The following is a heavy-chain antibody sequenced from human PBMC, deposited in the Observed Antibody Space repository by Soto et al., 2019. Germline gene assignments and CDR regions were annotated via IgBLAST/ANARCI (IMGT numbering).Heavy chain of an antibody. CDR3: ARGLHGSGGPPRRSDYYYGMDV. D-gene: IGHD3-10*01. V-gene: IGHV1-69*13. Sequence: ASVKVSCKASGGTFSSYAISWVRQAPGQGLEWMGGLIPIFGTANYAQKFQGRVTITADESTSTAYMGLSSLRSEDTAVYYCARGLHGSGGPPRRSDYYYGMDVWGQGTTVTVSS. CDR1: GGTFSSYA. J-gene: IGHJ6*02. CDR2: LIPIFGTA.